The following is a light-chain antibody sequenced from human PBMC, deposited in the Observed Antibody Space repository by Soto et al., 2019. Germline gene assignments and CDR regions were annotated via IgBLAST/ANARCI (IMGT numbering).Light chain of an antibody. Sequence: SYELTQPPSVSVAPGKTARITCGGNNIGSKSVHWYQQKPGQAPVLVIYYHSDRPSGIPERFSGSNSGNTATLTISGVEDGDEADYYCQVWDSSSDHWVFGGGTKLTVL. J-gene: IGLJ3*02. V-gene: IGLV3-21*04. CDR2: YHS. CDR1: NIGSKS. CDR3: QVWDSSSDHWV.